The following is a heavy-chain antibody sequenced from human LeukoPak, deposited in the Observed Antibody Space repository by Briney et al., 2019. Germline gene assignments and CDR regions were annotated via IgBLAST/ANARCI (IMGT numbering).Heavy chain of an antibody. CDR3: ANSLLRFSSYDY. J-gene: IGHJ4*02. D-gene: IGHD3-3*01. V-gene: IGHV3-53*01. CDR2: IYSGGST. Sequence: GGSLRLSCAASGFTVSSNYMSWVRQAPGKGLEWVSVIYSGGSTYYADSVKGRFTISRDNSKNTLYLQINSLRAEDTALYYCANSLLRFSSYDYWGQGTLVTVSS. CDR1: GFTVSSNY.